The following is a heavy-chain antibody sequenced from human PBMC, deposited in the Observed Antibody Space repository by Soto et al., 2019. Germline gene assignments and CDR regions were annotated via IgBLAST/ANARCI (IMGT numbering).Heavy chain of an antibody. V-gene: IGHV3-30-3*01. Sequence: PGGSLRLSCAASGFTFSSYAMHWVRQAPGKGLEWVAVISYDGSNKYYADSVKGRFTISRDNSKNTLYLQMNSLRAEDTAVYYCARLYSSSWYRGAFDIWGQGTMVTVSS. D-gene: IGHD6-13*01. CDR1: GFTFSSYA. CDR2: ISYDGSNK. J-gene: IGHJ3*02. CDR3: ARLYSSSWYRGAFDI.